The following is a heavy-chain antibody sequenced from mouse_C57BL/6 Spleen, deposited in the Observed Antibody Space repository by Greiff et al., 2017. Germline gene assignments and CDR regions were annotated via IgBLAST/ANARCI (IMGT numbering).Heavy chain of an antibody. V-gene: IGHV10-3*01. CDR2: IRSKSSNYAT. D-gene: IGHD2-5*01. Sequence: DAGGGMVQPKGSLKLSCAASGFTFDTYAMHWVRQAPGKSLDWVARIRSKSSNYATYYADSVKFKFTLSRDDSQSMLYLRMNNLRTEDTAMYYGVRESTDYSNWYFDVWGTGTTVTVSS. CDR3: VRESTDYSNWYFDV. J-gene: IGHJ1*03. CDR1: GFTFDTYA.